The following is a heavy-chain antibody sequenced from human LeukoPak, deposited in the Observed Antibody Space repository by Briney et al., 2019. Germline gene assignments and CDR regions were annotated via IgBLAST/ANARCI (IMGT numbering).Heavy chain of an antibody. CDR3: ARDPLLWELPSDF. J-gene: IGHJ4*02. V-gene: IGHV3-74*03. D-gene: IGHD1-26*01. Sequence: PGGSLRLSCAASGFTFSTFWMHWVRQAPGKGLMWVSQINNDGSDTKYADSVKGRSTISRDNAKNTVYLQMNSLRAEDTAVYYCARDPLLWELPSDFWGQGTLVTVSS. CDR1: GFTFSTFW. CDR2: INNDGSDT.